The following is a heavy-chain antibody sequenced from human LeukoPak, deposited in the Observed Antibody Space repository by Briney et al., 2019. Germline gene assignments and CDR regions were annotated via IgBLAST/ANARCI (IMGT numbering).Heavy chain of an antibody. J-gene: IGHJ4*02. V-gene: IGHV4-4*02. D-gene: IGHD3-22*01. Sequence: SETLSLTCAVSGVSISSSNWWSWVRQPPGKGLEWIGEIYHSGSTNYNPSLKSRVTISVDKSKNQFSLKLSSVTAADTAVYYCASTRSVVVITLAYWGQGTLVTVSS. CDR1: GVSISSSNW. CDR2: IYHSGST. CDR3: ASTRSVVVITLAY.